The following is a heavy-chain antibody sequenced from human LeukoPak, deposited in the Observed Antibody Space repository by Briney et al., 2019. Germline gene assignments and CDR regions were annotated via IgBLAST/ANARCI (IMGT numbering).Heavy chain of an antibody. CDR2: ISYDGSNK. D-gene: IGHD6-19*01. CDR3: ARNARYSSGTFDP. J-gene: IGHJ5*02. V-gene: IGHV3-30-3*01. CDR1: GFTFSNYA. Sequence: GGSLRLSCAASGFTFSNYAMHWVRQAPGKGLEWVAVISYDGSNKYYADSVKGRFTISRDNSKNTLYLQMNSLRAEDTAVYYCARNARYSSGTFDPWGQGTLVTVSS.